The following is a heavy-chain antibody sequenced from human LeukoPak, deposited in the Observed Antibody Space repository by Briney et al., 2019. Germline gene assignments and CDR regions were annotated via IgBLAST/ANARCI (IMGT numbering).Heavy chain of an antibody. CDR1: GFTFSSYW. CDR2: IKKDGSEK. J-gene: IGHJ4*02. Sequence: PGGSLRLSCAASGFTFSSYWMSWVRQAPGKGLEWVANIKKDGSEKYYVDSVKGRFTISRDNAKTSLYLQMISLRAEDTAVYYCARDRYTVTTQGLAYWGQGALVTVSS. V-gene: IGHV3-7*01. CDR3: ARDRYTVTTQGLAY. D-gene: IGHD4-17*01.